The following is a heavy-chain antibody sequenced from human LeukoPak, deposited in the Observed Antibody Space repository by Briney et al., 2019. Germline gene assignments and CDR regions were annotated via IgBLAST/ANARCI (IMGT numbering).Heavy chain of an antibody. CDR3: ARGVGSHRYSSGWYY. Sequence: SETLSLTCAVYGGSFSSYYWSWIRHPPGKGLEWIGEINHSGSTNYNPSLKSRVTISVDTSKNQFSLKLSSVTAADTAVYYCARGVGSHRYSSGWYYWGQGTLVTVSS. J-gene: IGHJ4*02. D-gene: IGHD6-19*01. CDR2: INHSGST. CDR1: GGSFSSYY. V-gene: IGHV4-34*01.